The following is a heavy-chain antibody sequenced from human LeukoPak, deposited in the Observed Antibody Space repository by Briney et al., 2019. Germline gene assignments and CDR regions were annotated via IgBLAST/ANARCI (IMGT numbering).Heavy chain of an antibody. CDR3: ARHNGDYVSYYFDF. J-gene: IGHJ4*02. Sequence: SETLSLTCTVSGGSISDYFWSWIRQSPGKGLERIGYIHYSGDVDYNPSLKSRVSISVDTSRNQFSLKLTSVTAADTAVYYCARHNGDYVSYYFDFWGQGTLVTVSS. CDR2: IHYSGDV. CDR1: GGSISDYF. D-gene: IGHD4-17*01. V-gene: IGHV4-59*08.